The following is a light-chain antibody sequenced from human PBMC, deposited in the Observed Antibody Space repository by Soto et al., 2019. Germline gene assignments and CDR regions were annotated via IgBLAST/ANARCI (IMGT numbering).Light chain of an antibody. V-gene: IGKV1-5*01. CDR1: QPIFTS. CDR2: DAS. J-gene: IGKJ4*01. Sequence: DIQMAQSPSALFASLGDRVSVTCRASQPIFTSLAWYQQKPGKAPKLLIYDASVLQTGVPSRFSGFSSGTDFTLTISGLQPDDFATYFCQQYKSYSAHGLTFGGGTKVGIK. CDR3: QQYKSYSAHGLT.